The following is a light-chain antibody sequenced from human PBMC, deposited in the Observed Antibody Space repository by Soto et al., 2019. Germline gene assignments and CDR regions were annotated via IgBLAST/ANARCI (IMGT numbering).Light chain of an antibody. CDR1: QSVSSY. CDR3: QQYGNLPLT. CDR2: RVS. V-gene: IGKV3-20*01. Sequence: EIVLTQSPATLSLSPGERATLSCRASQSVSSYLAWYQRKPGQAPRLLIYRVSSRATGVPDRFSGSGSGTDYTLTISRLEPEDFEVYYCQQYGNLPLTFGGGTKVDIK. J-gene: IGKJ4*01.